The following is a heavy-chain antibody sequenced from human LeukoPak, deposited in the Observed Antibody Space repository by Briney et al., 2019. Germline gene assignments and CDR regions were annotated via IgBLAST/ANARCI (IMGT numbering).Heavy chain of an antibody. CDR1: GFTINSYA. CDR2: IGGTGDST. D-gene: IGHD3-10*01. J-gene: IGHJ4*02. Sequence: PGGSLRLSCVVSGFTINSYAMSWVRQAPGKGPEWVSAIGGTGDSTYYADSVKGRFFISRDYSTNTLFLQMNNLRVEDTAVYWAKKMGIWFVGFDSWGQGILVTVSS. CDR3: AKKMGIWFVGFDS. V-gene: IGHV3-23*01.